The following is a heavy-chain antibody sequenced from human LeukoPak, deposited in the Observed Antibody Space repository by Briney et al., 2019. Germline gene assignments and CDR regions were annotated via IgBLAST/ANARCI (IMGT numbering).Heavy chain of an antibody. V-gene: IGHV3-33*01. CDR3: AREGKAAGTSGWIDP. D-gene: IGHD6-13*01. CDR1: GFTFSDYA. Sequence: QPGRSLRLSCAASGFTFSDYAMHWVRQVPGKGLEWVAVIWYDGSNKYHADSVKGRFTISRDNSKNTLYLEMNSPKVEDTAVYYCAREGKAAGTSGWIDPWGQGTLVTVSS. J-gene: IGHJ5*02. CDR2: IWYDGSNK.